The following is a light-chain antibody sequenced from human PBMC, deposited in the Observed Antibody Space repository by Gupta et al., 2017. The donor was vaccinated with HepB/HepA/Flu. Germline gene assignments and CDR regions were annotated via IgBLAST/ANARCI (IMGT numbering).Light chain of an antibody. CDR3: QSYDNRRSVWV. V-gene: IGLV1-40*01. CDR2: LYN. J-gene: IGLJ2*01. CDR1: SSNIGEGYD. Sequence: QSVLTQPPSVSGAPGQRVTISCTGGSSNIGEGYDLHWYQQVPGRAPKLLIHLYNNRLSGVPDRFSGSKSDTSASLTITGLQAEDEADYYCQSYDNRRSVWVFGGGTKLTVL.